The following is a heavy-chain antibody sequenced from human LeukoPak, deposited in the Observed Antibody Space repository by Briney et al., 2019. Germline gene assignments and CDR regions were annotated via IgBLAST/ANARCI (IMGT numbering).Heavy chain of an antibody. J-gene: IGHJ5*02. CDR3: ARASVPAETAPNWFDP. V-gene: IGHV5-51*01. CDR2: IYPGDSDT. D-gene: IGHD2-2*01. Sequence: GESLKISCKGSGYSFTSYWLGWVRQMPGKGLEWMGIIYPGDSDTRYSPSFQGQVTISADKSISTAYLQWSSLKASDTAMYYCARASVPAETAPNWFDPWGQGTLVTVSS. CDR1: GYSFTSYW.